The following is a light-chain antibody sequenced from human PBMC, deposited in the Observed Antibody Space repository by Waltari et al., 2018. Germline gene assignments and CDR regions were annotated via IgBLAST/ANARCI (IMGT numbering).Light chain of an antibody. CDR2: GAS. CDR1: QRVSSND. J-gene: IGKJ5*01. V-gene: IGKV3-20*01. CDR3: QQYGSSFPVT. Sequence: EIVLAQSPDTLSLSPVERATISCRASQRVSSNDLTWYQQKPGQAPRLLIFGASSRATGIPDRFSGSGSGTDFTLTISRLEPEDFATYYCQQYGSSFPVTYGQGTRLEIK.